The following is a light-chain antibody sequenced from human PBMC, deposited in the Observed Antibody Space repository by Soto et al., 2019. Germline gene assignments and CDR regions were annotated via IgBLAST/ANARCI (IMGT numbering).Light chain of an antibody. CDR2: AAS. Sequence: DLQMTQSPSSLSASVGDRVTITCRTSQSISTYLNWYQHKPGKAPKLLIYAASSLQSGAPSRFSGSGSGKAFTLAISSLQPDDFATYYCQQSYSIPWTFGLGTKVELK. J-gene: IGKJ1*01. V-gene: IGKV1-39*01. CDR1: QSISTY. CDR3: QQSYSIPWT.